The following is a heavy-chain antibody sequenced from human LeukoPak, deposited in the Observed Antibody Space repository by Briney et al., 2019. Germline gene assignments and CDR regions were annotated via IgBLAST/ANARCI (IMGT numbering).Heavy chain of an antibody. V-gene: IGHV6-1*01. Sequence: SQTLSLTCAISGDSVSSNSVTWNWIRQSPSRGLEWLGRTYYRSTWYNDYAVSVRGRITVNPDTSKNQFSLHLNSVTPEDTAVYYWAKRLTQYHCLGPWGQGILVTVSS. CDR2: TYYRSTWYN. D-gene: IGHD2-2*01. CDR1: GDSVSSNSVT. CDR3: AKRLTQYHCLGP. J-gene: IGHJ5*02.